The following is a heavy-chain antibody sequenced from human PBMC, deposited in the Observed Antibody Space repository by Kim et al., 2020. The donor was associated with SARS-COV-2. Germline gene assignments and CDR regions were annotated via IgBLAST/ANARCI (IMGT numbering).Heavy chain of an antibody. D-gene: IGHD5-12*01. V-gene: IGHV3-30*04. CDR1: GFTFSSYA. J-gene: IGHJ4*02. CDR3: ARDSSGAEMATITRARDMVY. Sequence: GGSLRLSCAASGFTFSSYAMHWVRQAPGKGLEWVAVISYDGSNKYYADSVKGRFTISRDNSKNTLYLQMNSLRAEDTAVYYCARDSSGAEMATITRARDMVYWGQGTLVTVSS. CDR2: ISYDGSNK.